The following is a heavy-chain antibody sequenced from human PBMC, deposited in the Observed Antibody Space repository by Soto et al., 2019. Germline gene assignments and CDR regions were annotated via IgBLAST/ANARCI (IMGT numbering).Heavy chain of an antibody. CDR1: GGSISSGGYY. J-gene: IGHJ4*02. Sequence: QVQLQESGPGLVKPSQTLSLTCTVSGGSISSGGYYWSWIRQHPGKGLEWIGYIYYSGSTYYNPSLKSRVTISVDTSKNQFSLKLRSVTAAAMAVYYCAREDIAMVVFDYWWQGTLVTVSS. CDR3: AREDIAMVVFDY. CDR2: IYYSGST. D-gene: IGHD5-18*01. V-gene: IGHV4-31*03.